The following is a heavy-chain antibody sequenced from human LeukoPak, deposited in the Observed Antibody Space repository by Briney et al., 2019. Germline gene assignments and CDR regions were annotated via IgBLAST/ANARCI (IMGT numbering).Heavy chain of an antibody. Sequence: GASVKVSCTASGYTFTSYYMHWVRQAPRQGLEWMGIINPSGGSTSHAQPFQGRVTMTRDTSTTTVYMELSSLRSEDTAVYYCARGTYYYGSGSYGNWFDPWGEGTLVTVSS. V-gene: IGHV1-46*01. CDR2: INPSGGST. J-gene: IGHJ5*02. CDR1: GYTFTSYY. D-gene: IGHD3-10*01. CDR3: ARGTYYYGSGSYGNWFDP.